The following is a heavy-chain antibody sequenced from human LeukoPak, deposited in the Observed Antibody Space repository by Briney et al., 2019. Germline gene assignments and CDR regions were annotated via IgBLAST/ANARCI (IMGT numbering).Heavy chain of an antibody. D-gene: IGHD2/OR15-2a*01. CDR1: GYTFHAYY. CDR2: INPKTGDT. V-gene: IGHV1-2*02. CDR3: VRDGEYYFQTSGHYYVF. J-gene: IGHJ4*02. Sequence: ASVKVSCKPSGYTFHAYYMHWVRQAPGQGLEWMGCINPKTGDTNYAQKFQGRVIMTTDTSIRTAYMELSSLRSDDSAVYFCVRDGEYYFQTSGHYYVFWGQGTLVTVSS.